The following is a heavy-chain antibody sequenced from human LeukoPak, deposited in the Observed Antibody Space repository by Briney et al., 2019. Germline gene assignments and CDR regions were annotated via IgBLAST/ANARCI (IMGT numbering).Heavy chain of an antibody. V-gene: IGHV3-53*01. CDR1: GFTVSSNY. D-gene: IGHD5-18*01. Sequence: PGGSLRLSCAASGFTVSSNYMSWVRQAPGKGLEWVSVIYSGGSTYYADSVKGRFTISRDNSKNTLYLQMNSLRAEDTAVYYCAREGRRGYSYGYFDYWGQGTLVTVSS. J-gene: IGHJ4*02. CDR2: IYSGGST. CDR3: AREGRRGYSYGYFDY.